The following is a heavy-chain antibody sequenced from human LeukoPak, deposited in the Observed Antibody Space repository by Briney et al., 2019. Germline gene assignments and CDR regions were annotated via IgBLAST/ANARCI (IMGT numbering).Heavy chain of an antibody. CDR3: ARSSKTPDSSTWFFDY. CDR1: GGSISNGDFY. D-gene: IGHD6-6*01. V-gene: IGHV4-31*03. Sequence: SETLSLTCTVAGGSISNGDFYWSWIRQHPGKGLEWIGHIYYSGSTFYNPSLRSRLTISVDTSKNQFSLHLSSVTAADTAVYYCARSSKTPDSSTWFFDYWGQGILVTVSS. CDR2: IYYSGST. J-gene: IGHJ4*02.